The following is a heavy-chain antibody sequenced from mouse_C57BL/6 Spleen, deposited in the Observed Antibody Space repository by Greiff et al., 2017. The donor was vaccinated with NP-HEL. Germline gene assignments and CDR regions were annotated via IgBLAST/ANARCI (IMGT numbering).Heavy chain of an antibody. Sequence: SGAELVRPGASVTLSCKASGYTFTDYEMHWVKQTPVHGLEWIGAIDPETGGTAYNQKFKGKAILTADKSSSTAYMELRSLTSEDSAVYYCTRSSSLYFDYWGQGTTLTVSS. CDR2: IDPETGGT. CDR1: GYTFTDYE. J-gene: IGHJ2*01. CDR3: TRSSSLYFDY. V-gene: IGHV1-15*01. D-gene: IGHD1-1*01.